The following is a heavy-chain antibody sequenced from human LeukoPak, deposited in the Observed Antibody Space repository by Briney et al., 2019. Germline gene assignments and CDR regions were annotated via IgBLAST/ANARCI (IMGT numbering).Heavy chain of an antibody. CDR1: GYTFTSYY. J-gene: IGHJ3*02. Sequence: ASVKVSCKASGYTFTSYYMHWVRQAPGQGLEWMGWINPNSGGTNYAQKFQGRVTMTRDTSISTAYMELSRLRSDDTAVYYCARDRYPGPGAFDIWGQGTMVTVSS. D-gene: IGHD2-2*02. V-gene: IGHV1-2*02. CDR2: INPNSGGT. CDR3: ARDRYPGPGAFDI.